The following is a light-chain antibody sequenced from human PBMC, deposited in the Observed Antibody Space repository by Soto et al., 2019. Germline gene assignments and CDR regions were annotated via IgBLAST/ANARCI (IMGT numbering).Light chain of an antibody. CDR1: SSDVGGYNY. V-gene: IGLV2-8*01. CDR2: EVN. J-gene: IGLJ1*01. CDR3: TSYAGGNNV. Sequence: QSALTQPPSASGSHGQSVTISCTGTSSDVGGYNYVYWYQQNPGKVPKLMIYEVNKRPSGVPDRFSGSKSGNTASLTVSGLQAEDEADYYCTSYAGGNNVFGTGTKLTVL.